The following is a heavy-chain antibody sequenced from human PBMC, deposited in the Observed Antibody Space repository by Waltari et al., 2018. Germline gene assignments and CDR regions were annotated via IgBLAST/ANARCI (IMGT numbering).Heavy chain of an antibody. D-gene: IGHD5-12*01. J-gene: IGHJ4*02. CDR1: GYSFDSYG. V-gene: IGHV1-18*01. CDR3: ARSSAGMPRWLGDY. CDR2: FNPDNGDG. Sequence: QVQLVQSGVEVKKPGASVKVSCKASGYSFDSYGISWVRQAPGQGLEWMGWFNPDNGDGNYAQKFQGRVTIAADTSMNQFYLRLTAVTATDTAVYYCARSSAGMPRWLGDYWGQGILVTVSS.